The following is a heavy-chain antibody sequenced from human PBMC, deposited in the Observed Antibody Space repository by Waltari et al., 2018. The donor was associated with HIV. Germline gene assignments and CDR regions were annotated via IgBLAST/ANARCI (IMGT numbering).Heavy chain of an antibody. Sequence: QVQLQESGPGLVKPSETLSLTCTVSGGSISSYYWSWIRQPPGKGLEWIGYIYYSGSTNYNPSLKSRVTISVDTSKNQFSLKLSSVTAADTAVYYCARGRGGITIFGDWYFDLWGRGTLVTVSS. CDR2: IYYSGST. J-gene: IGHJ2*01. CDR3: ARGRGGITIFGDWYFDL. V-gene: IGHV4-59*01. CDR1: GGSISSYY. D-gene: IGHD3-3*01.